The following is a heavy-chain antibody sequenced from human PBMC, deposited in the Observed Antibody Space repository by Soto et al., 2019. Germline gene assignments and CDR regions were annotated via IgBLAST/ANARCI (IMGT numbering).Heavy chain of an antibody. J-gene: IGHJ6*02. Sequence: PGESLKISCKGSGYSFTSYRIGWVRQMPGKGLEWMGIIYPSDSATRYSPSFQGQVTISADKSISTAYLRWSSLKASDTAMYYCERTESAYYGMDVWGQGTTVTVSS. CDR2: IYPSDSAT. CDR3: ERTESAYYGMDV. CDR1: GYSFTSYR. D-gene: IGHD3-3*01. V-gene: IGHV5-51*01.